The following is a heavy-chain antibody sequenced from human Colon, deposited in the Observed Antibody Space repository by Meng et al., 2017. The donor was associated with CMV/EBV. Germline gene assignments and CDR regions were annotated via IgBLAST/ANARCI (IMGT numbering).Heavy chain of an antibody. V-gene: IGHV3-30-3*02. J-gene: IGHJ5*02. D-gene: IGHD4-23*01. CDR2: ISFEGNDQ. CDR3: AKSAPGKGFDP. CDR1: GFGFSTYA. Sequence: LSCAASGFGFSTYAMHWLRQAPGKGLEWVAFISFEGNDQYYADSVEGRFTVSRDNSKSTVFLQMNSLRTEDTAVYYCAKSAPGKGFDPWGQGTLVTVSS.